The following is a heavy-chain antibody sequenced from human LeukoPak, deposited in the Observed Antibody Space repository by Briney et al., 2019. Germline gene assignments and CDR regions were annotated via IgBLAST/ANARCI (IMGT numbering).Heavy chain of an antibody. Sequence: GGSLRLSCAASGFTFSSYAMHWVRQAPGKGLEWVAVISYDGSNKYYADSVKGRFTISRDNAKNTLYLQMNSLRAEDTAVYYCAREGSSWYFWFDPWGQGTLVTVSS. CDR2: ISYDGSNK. V-gene: IGHV3-30*04. D-gene: IGHD6-13*01. J-gene: IGHJ5*02. CDR3: AREGSSWYFWFDP. CDR1: GFTFSSYA.